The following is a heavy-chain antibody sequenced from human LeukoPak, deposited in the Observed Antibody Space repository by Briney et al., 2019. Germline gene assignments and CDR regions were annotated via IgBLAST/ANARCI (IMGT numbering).Heavy chain of an antibody. V-gene: IGHV4-34*01. D-gene: IGHD1-26*01. Sequence: SGTLSLTCAVYGGSFSGYYWSWIRQPPGKGLEWIGEINHSGSTNYNPSLKSRVTISVDTSKNQFSLKLSSVTAADTAVYYCARLVGATGGYWGQGTLVTVSS. J-gene: IGHJ4*02. CDR1: GGSFSGYY. CDR3: ARLVGATGGY. CDR2: INHSGST.